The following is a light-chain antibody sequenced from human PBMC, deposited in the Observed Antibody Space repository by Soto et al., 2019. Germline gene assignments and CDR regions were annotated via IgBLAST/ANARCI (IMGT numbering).Light chain of an antibody. CDR2: EGS. CDR1: SSDVGSYNL. CDR3: CSYAGSSTGVV. Sequence: QSALTQPASVSGSPGQSITISCTGTSSDVGSYNLVSWYQQHAGKAPKLMIYEGSKRPSGVSNRFSGSKSGNTASLTISGLQAEDEADYYCCSYAGSSTGVVFGGGTKLTVL. J-gene: IGLJ2*01. V-gene: IGLV2-23*01.